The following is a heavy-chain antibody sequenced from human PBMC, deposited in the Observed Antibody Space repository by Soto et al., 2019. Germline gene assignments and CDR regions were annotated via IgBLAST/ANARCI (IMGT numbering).Heavy chain of an antibody. Sequence: SETLSLTCTVSGGSISSYYWSWIRQPPGKGLEWIGCIYYSGSTNYNPSLKSRVTISVDTSKNQFSLKLSSVTAADTAVYYCARAPNYGNNNWFDPWGQGTLVTVS. D-gene: IGHD1-7*01. CDR1: GGSISSYY. V-gene: IGHV4-59*01. CDR3: ARAPNYGNNNWFDP. CDR2: IYYSGST. J-gene: IGHJ5*02.